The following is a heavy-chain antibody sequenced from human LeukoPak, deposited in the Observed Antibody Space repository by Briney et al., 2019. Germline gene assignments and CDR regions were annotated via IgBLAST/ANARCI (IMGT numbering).Heavy chain of an antibody. J-gene: IGHJ3*02. CDR1: GFTFSSYG. V-gene: IGHV3-33*01. CDR2: IWYDGSNK. D-gene: IGHD3-22*01. CDR3: ARDESSISMIAPDAFDI. Sequence: GRSLRLSCAASGFTFSSYGMHWVRQAPGKGLEWVAVIWYDGSNKYYADSVKGRFTISRDNSKNTLYLQMNSLRAEDTAVYYCARDESSISMIAPDAFDIWGQGTMVTVSS.